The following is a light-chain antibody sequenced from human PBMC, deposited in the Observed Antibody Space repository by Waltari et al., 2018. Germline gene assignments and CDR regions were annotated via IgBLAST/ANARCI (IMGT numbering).Light chain of an antibody. CDR2: ENK. V-gene: IGLV1-51*01. CDR1: YSNIGNKY. J-gene: IGLJ3*02. Sequence: QSVLTQPPSVSAAPGQKVTISCSGRYSNIGNKYVSWYQQLPGTAPKLLIYENKKRPSGIPDRFSGSQSYTSATLGITGLQTGDEADYYCGSWDSSLNAWVFGGGTKVTVL. CDR3: GSWDSSLNAWV.